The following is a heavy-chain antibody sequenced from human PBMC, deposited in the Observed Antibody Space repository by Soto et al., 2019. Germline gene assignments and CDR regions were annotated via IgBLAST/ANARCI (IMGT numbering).Heavy chain of an antibody. V-gene: IGHV3-30-3*02. CDR3: AKEYYYDSSGLLDY. J-gene: IGHJ4*02. CDR2: ISYDGSNK. D-gene: IGHD3-22*01. CDR1: GFTFSSYA. Sequence: QVQLVESGGGVVQPGRSLRLSCAASGFTFSSYAMHWVRLAPGKGLEWVAVISYDGSNKYYADSVKGRFTISRDNSKNTLYLQMNSLRAEDTAVYYCAKEYYYDSSGLLDYWGQGTLVTVSS.